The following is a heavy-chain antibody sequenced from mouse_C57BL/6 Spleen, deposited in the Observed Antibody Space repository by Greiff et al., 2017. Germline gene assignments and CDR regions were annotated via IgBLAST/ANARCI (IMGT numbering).Heavy chain of an antibody. CDR2: IDPSDSYT. Sequence: QVQLQQPGAELVRPGTSVKLSCKASGYTFTSYWMHWVKQRPGQGLEWIGVIDPSDSYTNYNQKFKGKATLTVETSSSTAYMQLSSLTSEDSAVYYCASGGPWGQGTLVTVSA. CDR1: GYTFTSYW. J-gene: IGHJ3*01. CDR3: ASGGP. V-gene: IGHV1-59*01.